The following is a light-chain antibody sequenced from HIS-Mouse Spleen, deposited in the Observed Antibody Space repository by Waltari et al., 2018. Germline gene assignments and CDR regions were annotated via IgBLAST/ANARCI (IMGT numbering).Light chain of an antibody. CDR1: SSDVGSYNR. V-gene: IGLV2-18*01. CDR2: EVS. CDR3: SLYTSSSTLV. J-gene: IGLJ2*01. Sequence: QSALTQPPSVSGSPGPSVTISCTGTSSDVGSYNRVSWYQHPPGTAPKLMIYEVSNRPSGVPDRFSGSKSGNTASLTISGLQAEDEADYYCSLYTSSSTLVFGGGTKLTVL.